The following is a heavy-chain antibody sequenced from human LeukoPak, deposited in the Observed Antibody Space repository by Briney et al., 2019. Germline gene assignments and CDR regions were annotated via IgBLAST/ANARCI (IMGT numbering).Heavy chain of an antibody. V-gene: IGHV3-33*01. Sequence: GGSLRLSCAASGFTFSSYGMHWVRQAPGKGLEWVAVIWYDGSNKYYTDSVKGRFTISRDNSKNTLYLQMNSLRAEDTAVYYCARDGDAYSSGWLWGQGTLVTVSS. CDR2: IWYDGSNK. CDR1: GFTFSSYG. D-gene: IGHD6-19*01. CDR3: ARDGDAYSSGWL. J-gene: IGHJ4*02.